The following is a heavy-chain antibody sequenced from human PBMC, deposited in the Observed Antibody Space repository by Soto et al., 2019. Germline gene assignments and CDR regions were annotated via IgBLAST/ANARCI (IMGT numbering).Heavy chain of an antibody. V-gene: IGHV3-30*18. Sequence: VQLVESGGGLVKPGGSLRLSCAASGFTFSSYSMNWVRQAPGKGLEWVALISYDGNNKYSADSVKGRFTISRDNSKNTLYLQMNSLRAEDTAVYYCSKQQVGATDYYYYGMDVWGQGTTVTVSS. D-gene: IGHD1-26*01. CDR3: SKQQVGATDYYYYGMDV. J-gene: IGHJ6*02. CDR1: GFTFSSYS. CDR2: ISYDGNNK.